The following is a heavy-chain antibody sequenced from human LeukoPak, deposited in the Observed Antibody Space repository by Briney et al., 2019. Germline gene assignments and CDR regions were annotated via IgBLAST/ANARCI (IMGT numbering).Heavy chain of an antibody. D-gene: IGHD3-16*02. V-gene: IGHV3-74*01. CDR1: GFTFSSYW. CDR2: INTDGSNT. Sequence: GGSLRLSCAASGFTFSSYWMHWVRQAPGKGLVWVSRINTDGSNTAYADSVKGRFTISRHNAKNTLYLQMNSLRAEDTAVYYCARASSGTYRYWGQGTLVIVSS. J-gene: IGHJ4*02. CDR3: ARASSGTYRY.